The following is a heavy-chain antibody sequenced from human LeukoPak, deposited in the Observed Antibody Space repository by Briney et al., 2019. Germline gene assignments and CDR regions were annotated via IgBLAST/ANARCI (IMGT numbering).Heavy chain of an antibody. V-gene: IGHV4-34*01. CDR2: INHSGST. D-gene: IGHD3-22*01. Sequence: SETLSFTCAVYGGSFSGYYWSWIRQPPGKGLEWIGEINHSGSTNYNPSLKSRVTISVDTSKNQFSLKLSSVTAADTAVYYCARGRHVQRITMIVVVNRLYFDYWGQGTLVTVSS. CDR3: ARGRHVQRITMIVVVNRLYFDY. J-gene: IGHJ4*02. CDR1: GGSFSGYY.